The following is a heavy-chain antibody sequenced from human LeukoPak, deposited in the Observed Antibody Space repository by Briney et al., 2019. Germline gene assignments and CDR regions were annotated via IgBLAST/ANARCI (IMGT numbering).Heavy chain of an antibody. D-gene: IGHD3-16*01. V-gene: IGHV4-38-2*02. CDR1: GYSISSGYY. CDR3: ARAPASRGGYYFDY. Sequence: PSETLSLTCTVSGYSISSGYYWGWIRQPPGKGLEWIGSIYHSGSPYYNPSLKSRVTISVDTSKNQFSLKLSSVTAADTAVYYCARAPASRGGYYFDYWGQGTLVTVSS. CDR2: IYHSGSP. J-gene: IGHJ4*02.